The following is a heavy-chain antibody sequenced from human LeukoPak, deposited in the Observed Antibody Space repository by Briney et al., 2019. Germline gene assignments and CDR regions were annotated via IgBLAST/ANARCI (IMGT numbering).Heavy chain of an antibody. Sequence: GGSLRLSCAASGLTVSSNYMTWVRQAPGKGLEWVSILYTGGATDYADSVKGRFTISRDTSKNTLFLQMNSLRAEDTAVYYCARSGGISFDHWGQGTQVTDSS. CDR2: LYTGGAT. CDR1: GLTVSSNY. V-gene: IGHV3-66*01. J-gene: IGHJ4*02. CDR3: ARSGGISFDH. D-gene: IGHD2-15*01.